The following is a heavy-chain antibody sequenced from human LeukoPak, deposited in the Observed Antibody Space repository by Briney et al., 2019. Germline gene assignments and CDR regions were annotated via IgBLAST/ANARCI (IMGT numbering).Heavy chain of an antibody. CDR2: INPGGGST. Sequence: ASVKVSCKASGYTFTSYYMHWVRQAPGQGLEWMGIINPGGGSTSYAQKFQGRVTMTRDTSTSTVYMELSSLRSEDTAVYYCARKNRGDYDFWSGYIDYWGQGTLVTVSS. J-gene: IGHJ4*02. D-gene: IGHD3-3*01. V-gene: IGHV1-46*01. CDR1: GYTFTSYY. CDR3: ARKNRGDYDFWSGYIDY.